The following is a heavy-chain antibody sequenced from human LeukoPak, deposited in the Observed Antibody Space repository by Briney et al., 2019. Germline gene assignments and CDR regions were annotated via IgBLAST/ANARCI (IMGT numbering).Heavy chain of an antibody. D-gene: IGHD3-22*01. J-gene: IGHJ6*02. CDR2: INYSGKT. Sequence: KPSETLSLTCTVSGGSFNSTDDFWGWIRQPPGKGLEWIGSINYSGKTSYNPSLKSRVTISVDTSKNQVSLRLSSVTVADTAVYYCARSAYSSGRYGGLDVWGQGATVTVSS. V-gene: IGHV4-39*01. CDR1: GGSFNSTDDF. CDR3: ARSAYSSGRYGGLDV.